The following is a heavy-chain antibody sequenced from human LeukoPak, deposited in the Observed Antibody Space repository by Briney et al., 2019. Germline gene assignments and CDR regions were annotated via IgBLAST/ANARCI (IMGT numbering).Heavy chain of an antibody. CDR2: INARNGNT. D-gene: IGHD2-2*01. CDR1: GYIFTSYV. V-gene: IGHV1-3*01. J-gene: IGHJ6*02. CDR3: AREVIVVVTAHEQVGMDV. Sequence: ASVKVCCKPSGYIFTSYVMHWVRQAGGQRLEWMGWINARNGNTKYSQTFQGRVTTTRDTSASTAYMELSRLRSEDTAVYYCAREVIVVVTAHEQVGMDVWGQGTTVTVSS.